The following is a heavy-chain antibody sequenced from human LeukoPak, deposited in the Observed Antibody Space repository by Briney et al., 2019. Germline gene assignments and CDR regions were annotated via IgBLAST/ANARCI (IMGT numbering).Heavy chain of an antibody. CDR2: ISGSGGST. D-gene: IGHD3-16*02. CDR3: AKRREFGGVIDSYYFDY. CDR1: GFTFSSYA. J-gene: IGHJ4*02. Sequence: PGGSLRLSCAASGFTFSSYAMSWVRQAPGKGLEWVSAISGSGGSTYYADSVKGRFTTSRDNSKNTLYLQMNSLRAEDTAVYYCAKRREFGGVIDSYYFDYWGQGTLVTVSS. V-gene: IGHV3-23*01.